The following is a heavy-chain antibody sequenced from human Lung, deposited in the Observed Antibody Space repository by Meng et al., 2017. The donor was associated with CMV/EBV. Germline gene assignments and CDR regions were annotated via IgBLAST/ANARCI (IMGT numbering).Heavy chain of an antibody. CDR1: GYTFTSYD. CDR3: ARRRGGSSWGDFDY. CDR2: MNPNSGNT. D-gene: IGHD6-6*01. J-gene: IGHJ4*02. Sequence: ASVKVSCKASGYTFTSYDINWVRQATGQGLEWMGWMNPNSGNTGYAQNFQGRVTMTRNTSISTVYMELSGLRSEDTAVYYCARRRGGSSWGDFDYWGQGTLVXVS. V-gene: IGHV1-8*01.